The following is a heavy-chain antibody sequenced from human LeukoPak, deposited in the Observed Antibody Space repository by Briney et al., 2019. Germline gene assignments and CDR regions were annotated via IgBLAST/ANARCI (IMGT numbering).Heavy chain of an antibody. V-gene: IGHV3-23*01. CDR1: AFTFSSYA. J-gene: IGHJ5*02. CDR3: AKGLENQLLFVVLGWFDP. Sequence: GGSLRLSCAASAFTFSSYAMSWVRQAPGKGLEWVSAISGSDGRTYYADSVKGRFTISRDNSKNTLYLQMNSLRAEDTAVYYCAKGLENQLLFVVLGWFDPWGQGTLVTVSS. D-gene: IGHD2-2*01. CDR2: ISGSDGRT.